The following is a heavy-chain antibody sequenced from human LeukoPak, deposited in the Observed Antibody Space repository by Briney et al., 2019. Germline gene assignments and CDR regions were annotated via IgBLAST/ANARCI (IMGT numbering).Heavy chain of an antibody. V-gene: IGHV1-2*02. CDR2: INPNSGGT. Sequence: GASVKVSCKASGYTFTGYYMQWVRQAPGQGLEWMGWINPNSGGTNYAQKFQGRVTMTRDTSISTAYMELSRLRSDDTGVYYCARDTDTAMVDYWGQGTLVTVSS. CDR1: GYTFTGYY. D-gene: IGHD5-18*01. CDR3: ARDTDTAMVDY. J-gene: IGHJ4*02.